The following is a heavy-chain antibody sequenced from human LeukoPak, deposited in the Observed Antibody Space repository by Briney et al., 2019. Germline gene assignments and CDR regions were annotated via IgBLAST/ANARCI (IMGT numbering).Heavy chain of an antibody. D-gene: IGHD6-13*01. J-gene: IGHJ6*03. Sequence: GGSLRLSCAASGFTFSSYSMNWVRQAPGKGLEWVSSISSSSSYIYYADSVKGRFTISRDNSKNTLYLQMNSLRAEDTAVYYCAKDQSIAAAGTVYYYMDVWGKGTTVTISS. CDR2: ISSSSSYI. CDR1: GFTFSSYS. V-gene: IGHV3-21*01. CDR3: AKDQSIAAAGTVYYYMDV.